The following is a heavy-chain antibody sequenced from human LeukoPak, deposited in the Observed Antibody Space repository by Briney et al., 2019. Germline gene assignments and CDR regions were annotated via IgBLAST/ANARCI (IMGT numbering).Heavy chain of an antibody. CDR1: GGSISSSSYY. V-gene: IGHV4-39*01. CDR3: ARLYYYDSSGYQHTPYYYYYMDV. CDR2: IYYSGST. D-gene: IGHD3-22*01. Sequence: PSETLSLTCIVSGGSISSSSYYWGWIRQPPGKGLEWIGSIYYSGSTYYNPSLKSRVTISVDTSKNQFSLKLSSVTAADTAVYYCARLYYYDSSGYQHTPYYYYYMDVWGKGTTVTISS. J-gene: IGHJ6*03.